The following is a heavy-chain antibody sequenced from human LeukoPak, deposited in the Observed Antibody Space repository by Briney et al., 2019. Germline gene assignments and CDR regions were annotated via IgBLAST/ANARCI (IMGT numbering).Heavy chain of an antibody. V-gene: IGHV3-30-3*01. Sequence: GRSLRLSCAASGFTFSSYSMHWVRQAPGKGLEWVAVISYDGSNKYYADSVKGRFTISRDSSKNTLYLQMNSLRADDTAVYYCASQLTVTKEGDWFDPWGQGTLVTVSS. J-gene: IGHJ5*02. D-gene: IGHD4-17*01. CDR3: ASQLTVTKEGDWFDP. CDR2: ISYDGSNK. CDR1: GFTFSSYS.